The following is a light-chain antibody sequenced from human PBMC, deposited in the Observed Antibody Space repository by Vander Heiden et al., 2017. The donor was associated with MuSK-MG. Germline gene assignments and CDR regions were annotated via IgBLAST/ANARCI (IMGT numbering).Light chain of an antibody. CDR2: EVS. CDR3: SSYAGSNNFVV. J-gene: IGLJ2*01. CDR1: SSDVGGYNY. V-gene: IGLV2-8*01. Sequence: QSALTQPPSASGSPGQSVTISWTGTSSDVGGYNYVSWYQQHPGKAPKLMIYEVSRRPSGVPDRFSGSKSGNTASLTVSGLQAEDEADYYCSSYAGSNNFVVFGGGTKLTVL.